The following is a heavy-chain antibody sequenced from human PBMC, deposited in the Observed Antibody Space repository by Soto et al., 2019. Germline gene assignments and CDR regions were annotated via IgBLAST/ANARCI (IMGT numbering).Heavy chain of an antibody. Sequence: GGSLRLSCAASGFIFRNYWISWVRQAPGKGLEWLANIKQDGGQKYYVDSVKGRFTISRDNARNSLYLQINSLRAEDTAMYYCARIGYSSSSLDYWGLGTLVTVYS. J-gene: IGHJ4*02. V-gene: IGHV3-7*03. D-gene: IGHD6-6*01. CDR3: ARIGYSSSSLDY. CDR1: GFIFRNYW. CDR2: IKQDGGQK.